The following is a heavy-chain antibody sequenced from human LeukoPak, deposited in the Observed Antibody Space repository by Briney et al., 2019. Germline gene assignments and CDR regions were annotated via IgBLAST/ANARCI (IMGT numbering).Heavy chain of an antibody. CDR2: ISYDGSNK. CDR1: GFTFSSYA. Sequence: PGTSLRLSCAASGFTFSSYAIHWVRQAPGKGLEWVAVISYDGSNKYYADSVKGRFTISRDNSKNTLYLQMNSLRAEDTAVYYCAKSGKHITMVRGVPDYWGQGTLVTVSS. D-gene: IGHD3-10*01. J-gene: IGHJ4*02. CDR3: AKSGKHITMVRGVPDY. V-gene: IGHV3-30*18.